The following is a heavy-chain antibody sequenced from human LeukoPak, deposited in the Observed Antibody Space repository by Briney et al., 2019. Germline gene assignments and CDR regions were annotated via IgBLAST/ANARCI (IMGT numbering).Heavy chain of an antibody. CDR3: TNGLGIRYYHGMDA. Sequence: GRSLRLSCAASGFTFSSYAMHWVRQAPGKGLEWVAVISYDGSNKYYADSVKGRFTISRDNSKNTLNLQMNSLRAEDTAVYYCTNGLGIRYYHGMDAWGHGTTVSVSS. J-gene: IGHJ6*02. CDR2: ISYDGSNK. CDR1: GFTFSSYA. V-gene: IGHV3-30-3*01. D-gene: IGHD3-16*01.